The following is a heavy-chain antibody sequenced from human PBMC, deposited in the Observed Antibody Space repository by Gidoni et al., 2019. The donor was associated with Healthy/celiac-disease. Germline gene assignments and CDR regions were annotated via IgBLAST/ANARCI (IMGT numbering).Heavy chain of an antibody. CDR3: AHFRGSTANFDY. J-gene: IGHJ4*02. D-gene: IGHD1-26*01. CDR2: IYWNDDK. Sequence: QITLKESGPTLVKPTQTLTLTCTFSGFSLSTSGVGVGWIRQPPGKALEWLALIYWNDDKRYSPSLKSRLTITKDTSKNQVVLTMTNMDPVDTATYYCAHFRGSTANFDYWGQGTLVTVSS. CDR1: GFSLSTSGVG. V-gene: IGHV2-5*01.